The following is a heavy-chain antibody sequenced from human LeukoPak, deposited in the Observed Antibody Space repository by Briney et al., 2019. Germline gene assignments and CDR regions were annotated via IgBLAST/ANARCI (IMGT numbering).Heavy chain of an antibody. CDR2: ISTDITYT. J-gene: IGHJ4*02. V-gene: IGHV3-23*01. CDR1: GFTFSSYP. D-gene: IGHD2-15*01. Sequence: PGGSLRLSCAASGFTFSSYPMSWVRQAPGKGLEWVSIISTDITYTFYAHSVKGRFTISRDNSKDTLYLQMSSLRVEDTAVYFCAKGEGYCGGGTCYRYFDPWGQGTLVTVSS. CDR3: AKGEGYCGGGTCYRYFDP.